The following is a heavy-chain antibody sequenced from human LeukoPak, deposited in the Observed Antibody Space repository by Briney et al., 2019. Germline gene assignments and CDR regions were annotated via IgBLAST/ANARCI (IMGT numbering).Heavy chain of an antibody. CDR3: ARRMGATPVGNAFDI. CDR2: ISYDGSNI. CDR1: GFTFSNYA. J-gene: IGHJ3*02. V-gene: IGHV3-30-3*01. D-gene: IGHD1-26*01. Sequence: PGGSLRLSCAASGFTFSNYAMHWVRQAPGKGLEWMAIISYDGSNIDCEDSVKGRFTISRDNSKNTLYLQVNGLRTEDTAVYYCARRMGATPVGNAFDIWGQGTMVTVSS.